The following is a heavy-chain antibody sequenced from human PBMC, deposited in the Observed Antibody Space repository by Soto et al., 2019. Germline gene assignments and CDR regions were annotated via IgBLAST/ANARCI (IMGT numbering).Heavy chain of an antibody. Sequence: EVQLVESGGGLVQPGGSLRLSCAASGFTFSSSWMHWVRQAPGKGLVWVSRINSDGSTTNYADSVKGRFTITRDKAKNTLNLQMNSLRAEDTAVYYCARGPSGWYGYDYWGQGTLVTVSS. V-gene: IGHV3-74*01. CDR1: GFTFSSSW. CDR2: INSDGSTT. CDR3: ARGPSGWYGYDY. J-gene: IGHJ4*02. D-gene: IGHD6-19*01.